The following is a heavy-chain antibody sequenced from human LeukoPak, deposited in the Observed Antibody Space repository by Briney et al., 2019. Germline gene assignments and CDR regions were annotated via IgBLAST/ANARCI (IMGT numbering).Heavy chain of an antibody. V-gene: IGHV3-21*01. J-gene: IGHJ4*02. Sequence: GGSLTLSCAASRFIFNSYSMNWVRQAPGQGLEWVLYISSSTIYLYYTDSVKGRITISRDNAKNSLYLQMNSLRAEDTAVYYCARASHGNYVCGSADYWGQGTLATVSS. CDR1: RFIFNSYS. D-gene: IGHD3-16*01. CDR3: ARASHGNYVCGSADY. CDR2: ISSSTIYL.